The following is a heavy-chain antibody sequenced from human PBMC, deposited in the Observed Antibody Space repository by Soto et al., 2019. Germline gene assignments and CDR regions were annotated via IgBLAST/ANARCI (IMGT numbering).Heavy chain of an antibody. D-gene: IGHD3-10*01. Sequence: QVQLVQSGAEVKKPGSSVKVSCKASGGTFSSYTISWVRQAPGQGLEWMGRINPILGIANYAQKFQGRVTITADKSTSKAYLELSSMRSKDTAVYYCARDEVVLGVIMRGMDVWGQGTTVTVSS. V-gene: IGHV1-69*08. CDR1: GGTFSSYT. CDR2: INPILGIA. J-gene: IGHJ6*02. CDR3: ARDEVVLGVIMRGMDV.